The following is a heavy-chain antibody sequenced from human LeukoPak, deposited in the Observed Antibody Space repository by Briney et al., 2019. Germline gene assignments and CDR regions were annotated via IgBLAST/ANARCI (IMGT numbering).Heavy chain of an antibody. J-gene: IGHJ6*02. D-gene: IGHD6-6*01. CDR2: IIPIFGIA. CDR3: ARPRILRNYYYGMDV. V-gene: IGHV1-69*04. CDR1: GGTFSSYA. Sequence: ASVKVSCKASGGTFSSYAISWVRQAPGQGLEWMGRIIPIFGIANYAQKFQGRDTITADKSTSTAYMELSSLRSEDTAVYYCARPRILRNYYYGMDVWGQGTTVTVSS.